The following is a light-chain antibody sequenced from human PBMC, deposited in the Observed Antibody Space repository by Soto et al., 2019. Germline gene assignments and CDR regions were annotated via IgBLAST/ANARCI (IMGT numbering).Light chain of an antibody. V-gene: IGLV2-14*01. J-gene: IGLJ1*01. CDR3: SSYTSSSTHYV. CDR1: SSDVGGYNY. Sequence: QSVLTQPASVSGSPGQSITISCTGTSSDVGGYNYVSWYQQHPGKAPKLMIYEVSNRPSGASNRFSGSKSGNTASLTISGLQAEDEADYYCSSYTSSSTHYVFGTGTKLTVL. CDR2: EVS.